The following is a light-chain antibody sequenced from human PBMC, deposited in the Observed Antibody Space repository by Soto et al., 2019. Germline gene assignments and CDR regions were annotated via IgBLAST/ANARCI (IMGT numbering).Light chain of an antibody. CDR1: SSDVGGYNY. J-gene: IGLJ3*02. CDR3: SSYTSSSKGG. CDR2: EVS. Sequence: QSVLTQPASVSGCPGQSITISCTGTSSDVGGYNYVSWYQQHPGKAPNLMIYEVSNRPSGVSNRFSGSKSGNTASLTISGLQAEDEADYYCSSYTSSSKGGFGGGTKLTVL. V-gene: IGLV2-14*01.